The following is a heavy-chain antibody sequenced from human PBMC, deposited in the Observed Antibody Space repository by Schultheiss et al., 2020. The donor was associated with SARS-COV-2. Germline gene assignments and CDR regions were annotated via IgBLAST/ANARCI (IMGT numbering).Heavy chain of an antibody. CDR3: ARSGYSNGSFDY. D-gene: IGHD5-18*01. Sequence: TLSLTCAVYGGSFSGYYWSWTRQPPGKGLGWIGENNHSGSTNYTQSLKSRVTMSIDTSKNQFSLKLSSVTAADTAVYYCARSGYSNGSFDYWGQGTLVTVSS. CDR2: NNHSGST. V-gene: IGHV4-34*01. J-gene: IGHJ4*02. CDR1: GGSFSGYY.